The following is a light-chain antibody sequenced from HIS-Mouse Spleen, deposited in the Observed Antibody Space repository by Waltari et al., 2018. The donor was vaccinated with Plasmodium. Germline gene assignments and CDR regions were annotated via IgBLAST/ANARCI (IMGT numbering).Light chain of an antibody. Sequence: AIRMTQSPSSFSASTGDRVTITCRASQGISRYLAWYQPKPGKAPKLLIYAASNLQSGVPSRFSGSGSGTDFTLTISCLQSEDFATYYCQQYYSYPFTFGPGTKVDIK. V-gene: IGKV1-8*01. CDR2: AAS. CDR3: QQYYSYPFT. CDR1: QGISRY. J-gene: IGKJ3*01.